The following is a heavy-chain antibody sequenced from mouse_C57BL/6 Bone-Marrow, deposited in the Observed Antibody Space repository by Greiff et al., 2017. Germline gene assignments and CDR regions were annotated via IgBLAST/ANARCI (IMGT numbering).Heavy chain of an antibody. CDR2: IYPRSGNT. CDR3: AKRGIRLWDYYAMDY. D-gene: IGHD1-1*02. Sequence: VKLQESGAELARPGASVKLSCKASGYTFTSYGISWVKQRTGQGLEWIGEIYPRSGNTNYNEKFKGKATLTADKSSSTAYMELSSLTSEDSAVYVCAKRGIRLWDYYAMDYWGQGTSVTVSS. CDR1: GYTFTSYG. V-gene: IGHV1-81*01. J-gene: IGHJ4*01.